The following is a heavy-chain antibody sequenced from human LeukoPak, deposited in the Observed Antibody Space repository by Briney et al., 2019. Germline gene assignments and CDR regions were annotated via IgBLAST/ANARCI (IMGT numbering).Heavy chain of an antibody. V-gene: IGHV3-30*18. CDR3: AEAKEGVTYYYDSSGYYFDY. J-gene: IGHJ4*02. Sequence: GGSLRLSCAASGFTFSSYAMHWVRQAPGKGLEWVAVISYDGSNKYYADSVKGRFTISRDNSKNTLYLQMNSLRAEDTAVYYCAEAKEGVTYYYDSSGYYFDYWGQGTLVTVSS. CDR2: ISYDGSNK. CDR1: GFTFSSYA. D-gene: IGHD3-22*01.